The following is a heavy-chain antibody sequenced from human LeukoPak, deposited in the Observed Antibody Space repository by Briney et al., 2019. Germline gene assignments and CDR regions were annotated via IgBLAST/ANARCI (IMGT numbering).Heavy chain of an antibody. Sequence: PSETLSLTCSVPGFSISSVYYWGWIRQPPGKGLEWIGSIYHGGSTYYNPSLKSRVTISVDTSKNQFSLNLSSVTAADTAVYYCARQSVGFDYWGQGTLVTVSS. J-gene: IGHJ4*02. CDR1: GFSISSVYY. CDR2: IYHGGST. D-gene: IGHD4-23*01. CDR3: ARQSVGFDY. V-gene: IGHV4-38-2*02.